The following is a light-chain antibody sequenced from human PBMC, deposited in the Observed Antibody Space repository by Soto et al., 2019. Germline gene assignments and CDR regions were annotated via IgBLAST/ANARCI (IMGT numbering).Light chain of an antibody. Sequence: DIQMTQSPATLSASVGDRVTITCRASQSIRSWLAWYQQKPGKAPKLLIYKASSLESGVPSRFSGSGSGTEFTLTISSLQPDDFATYYCQQYSTYTPRTFGQGTKVDIK. J-gene: IGKJ1*01. V-gene: IGKV1-5*03. CDR1: QSIRSW. CDR2: KAS. CDR3: QQYSTYTPRT.